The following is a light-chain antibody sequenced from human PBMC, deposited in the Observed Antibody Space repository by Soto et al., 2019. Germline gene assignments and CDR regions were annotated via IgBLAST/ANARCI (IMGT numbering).Light chain of an antibody. J-gene: IGLJ1*01. CDR1: SSDVGGYNY. CDR3: SSYTSSSTPLYV. V-gene: IGLV2-14*01. Sequence: QSALTQPASVSGSLGQSITISCTGTSSDVGGYNYVSWYQQHPGKAPKLMIYDVSNRPSGVSNRFSGSKSGNTASLTISGLQAEDEADYYCSSYTSSSTPLYVFGTGTKLTVL. CDR2: DVS.